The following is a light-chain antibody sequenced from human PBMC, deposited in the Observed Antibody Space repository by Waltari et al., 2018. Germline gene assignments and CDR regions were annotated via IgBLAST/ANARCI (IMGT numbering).Light chain of an antibody. V-gene: IGLV2-8*01. J-gene: IGLJ2*01. CDR3: NSYAGSNSVL. CDR1: SSDVGADNC. Sequence: QSALTQPPSASGSPGQSVTISCTGTSSDVGADNCVSWYQQHPGKAPKLMSCDVSKRPSWVPARFAGSKSGNTAYLTVSGLQAEDEADYYCNSYAGSNSVLFAAGTKLTVL. CDR2: DVS.